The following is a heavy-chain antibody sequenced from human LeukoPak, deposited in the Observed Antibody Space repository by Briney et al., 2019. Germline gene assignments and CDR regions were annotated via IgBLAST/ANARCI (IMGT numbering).Heavy chain of an antibody. CDR3: ASGIRLRYFDWLSHNWFDP. D-gene: IGHD3-9*01. J-gene: IGHJ5*02. CDR2: IYYSGST. V-gene: IGHV4-39*01. CDR1: GGSIRSSYYY. Sequence: PSETLSLTCTVSGGSIRSSYYYWGWIRQPPGKGLEWIGIIYYSGSTYYNPSLKSRVTISVDTSKNQFSLKLSSVTAADTAVYYCASGIRLRYFDWLSHNWFDPWGQGTLVTVSS.